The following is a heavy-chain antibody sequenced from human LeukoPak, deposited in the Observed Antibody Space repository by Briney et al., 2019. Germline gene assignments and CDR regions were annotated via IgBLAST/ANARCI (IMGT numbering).Heavy chain of an antibody. Sequence: GGSLRLSCAASGFTFSSYAMHWVRQAPGKGLEWVAVISYDGSNKYYADSVKGRFTISRDNSKNTLYLQMNSLRAEDTAVYYCAREGTPDAFDIWGQGTMVTVSS. CDR1: GFTFSSYA. V-gene: IGHV3-30-3*01. J-gene: IGHJ3*02. CDR3: AREGTPDAFDI. CDR2: ISYDGSNK. D-gene: IGHD3-10*01.